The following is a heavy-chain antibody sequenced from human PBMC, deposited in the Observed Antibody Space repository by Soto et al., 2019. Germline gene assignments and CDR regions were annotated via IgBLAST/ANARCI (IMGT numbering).Heavy chain of an antibody. J-gene: IGHJ4*02. Sequence: GGSLRLSCAASGFTFNNAWMLWVRRAPGKGLEWVGRIQSKTDGGTTDYAAPVKGRFTISRDDSKETVYLQMNSLKTEDTAIYFCTTHSGGVGGDNYYFDYWGQGTLVTVSS. CDR2: IQSKTDGGTT. D-gene: IGHD3-16*01. CDR3: TTHSGGVGGDNYYFDY. CDR1: GFTFNNAW. V-gene: IGHV3-15*07.